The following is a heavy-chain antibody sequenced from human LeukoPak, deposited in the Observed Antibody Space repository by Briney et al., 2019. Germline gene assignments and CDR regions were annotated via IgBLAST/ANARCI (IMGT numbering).Heavy chain of an antibody. V-gene: IGHV4-59*12. D-gene: IGHD6-6*01. Sequence: SETLSLTCTVSGGSISSYYWSWIRQPPGKGLEWIGYIYYSGSTNYNPSLKSRVTISVDTSKNQFSLKLSSVTAADTAVYYCARIIAARPGFDYWGQGTLVTVSS. CDR2: IYYSGST. CDR1: GGSISSYY. J-gene: IGHJ4*02. CDR3: ARIIAARPGFDY.